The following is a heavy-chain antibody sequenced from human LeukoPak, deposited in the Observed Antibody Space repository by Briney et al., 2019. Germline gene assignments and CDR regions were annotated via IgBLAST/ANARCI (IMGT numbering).Heavy chain of an antibody. CDR3: ARGASSWYDYYYYGMDV. Sequence: ASVKVSCKASGYTFTSYGISWVRQAPGQGLEWMGWISAYNGNTNYAQKLQGRVTMTTDTSTSTAYMELRSLRSDDTAVYYCARGASSWYDYYYYGMDVWGQGTTVTVSS. CDR1: GYTFTSYG. D-gene: IGHD6-13*01. J-gene: IGHJ6*02. V-gene: IGHV1-18*01. CDR2: ISAYNGNT.